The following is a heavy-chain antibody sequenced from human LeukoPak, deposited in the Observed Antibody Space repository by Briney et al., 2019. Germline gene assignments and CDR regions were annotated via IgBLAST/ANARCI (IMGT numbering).Heavy chain of an antibody. Sequence: GGSLRLSCATSGFTFINAWLSWVRQAPGKGLEWVGRIKSDGTTDYAAPVKGRCTISRDVSKATLYLQMNSLKTEDTAIYYCTTVSHFYLGGQGTLVTVSS. CDR2: IKSDGTT. D-gene: IGHD2/OR15-2a*01. CDR3: TTVSHFYL. CDR1: GFTFINAW. V-gene: IGHV3-15*01. J-gene: IGHJ4*02.